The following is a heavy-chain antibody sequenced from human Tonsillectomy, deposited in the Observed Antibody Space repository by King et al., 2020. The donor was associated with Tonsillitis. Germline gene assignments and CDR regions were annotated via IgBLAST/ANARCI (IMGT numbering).Heavy chain of an antibody. CDR1: GFTFDDYA. V-gene: IGHV3-9*01. CDR3: AKDISPGGYDLLSYYGMDV. J-gene: IGHJ6*02. CDR2: ISWNSGSI. D-gene: IGHD5-12*01. Sequence: VQLVESGGGLVHPGRSLRLSCAASGFTFDDYAMHWVRQAPGKGLEWVSGISWNSGSIGYADSVKGRFTISRDNAKNSLYLQMNSLRAEDTALYYCAKDISPGGYDLLSYYGMDVWGQGTTVTVSS.